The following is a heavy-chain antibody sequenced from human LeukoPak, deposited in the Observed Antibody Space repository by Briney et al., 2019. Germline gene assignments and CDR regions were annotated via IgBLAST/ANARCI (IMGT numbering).Heavy chain of an antibody. CDR1: GITLSNYG. Sequence: GGSLRLSCAVSGITLSNYGMSWVRQAPGKGLEWVAGISDSGGRTNYADSVKGRFTISRDNPKNALYLQMNSLRAEDTAVYFCAKRGVVIRVILVGFHKEAYYFDSWGQGALVTVSS. CDR2: ISDSGGRT. CDR3: AKRGVVIRVILVGFHKEAYYFDS. V-gene: IGHV3-23*01. J-gene: IGHJ4*02. D-gene: IGHD3-22*01.